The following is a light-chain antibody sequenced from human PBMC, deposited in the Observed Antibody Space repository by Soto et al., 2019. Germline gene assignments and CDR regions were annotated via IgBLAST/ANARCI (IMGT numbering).Light chain of an antibody. J-gene: IGKJ1*01. V-gene: IGKV1-39*01. Sequence: DIQMTQSPSSLSASVGDRVTITCRASQSISSCLNWYQQKPGKAPKLLIYAASSLQSGVPSRFSGSESGTDFILTISSLQPEDFATYYRQQIYAAPVTFGQGTKVEIK. CDR2: AAS. CDR3: QQIYAAPVT. CDR1: QSISSC.